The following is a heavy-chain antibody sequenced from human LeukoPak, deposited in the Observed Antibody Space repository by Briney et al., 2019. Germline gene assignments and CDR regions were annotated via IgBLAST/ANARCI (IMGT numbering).Heavy chain of an antibody. Sequence: ASVKVSCKASGYIFTGYYIHWVRQAPGQGLEWMGWINPNSGGTNYAQKFQGRVTMTRDTSISTAYMGLSGPRSDDTAVCYCARANYFDSSGYLTADAFDIWGQGTMVTVSS. CDR3: ARANYFDSSGYLTADAFDI. D-gene: IGHD3-22*01. CDR1: GYIFTGYY. CDR2: INPNSGGT. J-gene: IGHJ3*02. V-gene: IGHV1-2*02.